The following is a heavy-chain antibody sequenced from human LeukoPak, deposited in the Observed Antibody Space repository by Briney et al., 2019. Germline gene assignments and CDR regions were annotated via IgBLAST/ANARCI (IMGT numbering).Heavy chain of an antibody. V-gene: IGHV1-69*13. CDR2: IIPIFGTA. CDR1: GGTFSSYA. CDR3: ARASDCSSTSCQGYYYYGMDV. Sequence: GASVKVSCKASGGTFSSYAISWVRQAPGQGLEWMGGIIPIFGTANYAQKFQGRVTITADESTSTAYMELSSLRSEDTAVYYCARASDCSSTSCQGYYYYGMDVWGKGTTVTVSS. D-gene: IGHD2-2*01. J-gene: IGHJ6*04.